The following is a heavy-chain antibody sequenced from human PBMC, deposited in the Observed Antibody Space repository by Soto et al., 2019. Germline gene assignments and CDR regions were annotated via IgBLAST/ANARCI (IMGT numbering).Heavy chain of an antibody. Sequence: GGSLRLSCAASGFTFSSYAMSWVRQAPGKGLEWVSAISGSGGSTYYADSVKGRFTISRDNSKNTLYLQMNSLRAEDTAGYCYASQRGYSDGYDIWGQGTVVTVSS. V-gene: IGHV3-23*01. CDR3: ASQRGYSDGYDI. D-gene: IGHD5-18*01. CDR2: ISGSGGST. CDR1: GFTFSSYA. J-gene: IGHJ4*02.